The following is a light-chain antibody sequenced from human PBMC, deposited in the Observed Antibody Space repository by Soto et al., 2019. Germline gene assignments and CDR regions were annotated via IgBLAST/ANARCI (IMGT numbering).Light chain of an antibody. J-gene: IGLJ2*01. CDR1: SSDIGAFDY. CDR2: EVT. V-gene: IGLV2-8*01. CDR3: SSYAGNNNLL. Sequence: QSVLTQPPSASGSPGQSVTISCTGTSSDIGAFDYVSWYQQHPGRAPKLMIYEVTKRPSGVPDRFSGSKSGNTASLTVSGLQAEDEADYYYSSYAGNNNLLFGGGTKLTVL.